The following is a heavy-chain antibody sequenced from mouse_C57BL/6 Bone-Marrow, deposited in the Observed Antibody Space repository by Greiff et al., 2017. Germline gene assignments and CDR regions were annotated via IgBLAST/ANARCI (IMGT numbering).Heavy chain of an antibody. CDR2: IDPSDSST. CDR3: AREGSSSYYFDY. V-gene: IGHV1-69*01. J-gene: IGHJ2*01. Sequence: VQLQQPGAELVMPGASVKLSCKASGYTFTSYWMHWVKQRPGQGLEWIGEIDPSDSSTNYNQKFKGKSTLTVDKSSSTAYMQLNSLTSEDSAVYYCAREGSSSYYFDYWGQGTTLTVSS. CDR1: GYTFTSYW. D-gene: IGHD1-1*01.